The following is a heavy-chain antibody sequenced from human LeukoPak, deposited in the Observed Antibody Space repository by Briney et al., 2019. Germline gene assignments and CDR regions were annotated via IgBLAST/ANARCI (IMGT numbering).Heavy chain of an antibody. J-gene: IGHJ5*02. CDR3: NRVVAAAMNLDWFDP. CDR2: IYYSGST. D-gene: IGHD2-2*01. Sequence: SETLSLTCTVSGGSISSGDYYWSWIRQPPGKGLEWIGYIYYSGSTYYNPSLKSRVTISVDTSKNQFSLKLSSVTAADTAVYYCNRVVAAAMNLDWFDPWGQGTLVTVSS. CDR1: GGSISSGDYY. V-gene: IGHV4-30-4*01.